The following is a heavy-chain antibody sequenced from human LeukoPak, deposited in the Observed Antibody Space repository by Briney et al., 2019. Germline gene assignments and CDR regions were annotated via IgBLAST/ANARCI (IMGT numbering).Heavy chain of an antibody. D-gene: IGHD3-3*01. CDR2: IWYDGSNK. Sequence: GGSLRLSCAASGFTFSSYGMHWVRQAPGKGLEWVAVIWYDGSNKYYADSVKGRFTISRDISKNTLYLQMDSLRAEDTAAYYCARGKDHDFWNPFDHWGQGTLVTVSS. CDR1: GFTFSSYG. CDR3: ARGKDHDFWNPFDH. J-gene: IGHJ4*02. V-gene: IGHV3-33*01.